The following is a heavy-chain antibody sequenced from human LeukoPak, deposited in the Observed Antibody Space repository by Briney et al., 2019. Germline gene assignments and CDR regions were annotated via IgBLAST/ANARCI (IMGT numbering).Heavy chain of an antibody. V-gene: IGHV3-53*01. CDR3: ARIHSRGREVLN. D-gene: IGHD3-22*01. CDR2: IYSIAST. J-gene: IGHJ4*02. Sequence: GGSLRLSCAASEFTVTSDYMSWVRQAPGKKLEWVSLIYSIASTDYADSVKGRFTISRDESKNMIYLQMNSLRADGTAIYYCARIHSRGREVLNWGQGTLVTVSS. CDR1: EFTVTSDY.